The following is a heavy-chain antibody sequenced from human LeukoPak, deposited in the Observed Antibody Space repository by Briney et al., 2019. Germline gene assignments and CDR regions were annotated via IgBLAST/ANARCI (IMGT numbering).Heavy chain of an antibody. CDR2: FISSSSYI. CDR3: ARDSWLGYGDYVAGYGMDV. Sequence: GGSLRPSGAPSGFTFRSISMNWVRKAPGKGREGSSSFISSSSYIYYADSVKGRFTISRDNAKNSLYLQMNSLRAEDTAVYYCARDSWLGYGDYVAGYGMDVWGQGTTVTVSS. D-gene: IGHD4-17*01. CDR1: GFTFRSIS. V-gene: IGHV3-21*01. J-gene: IGHJ6*02.